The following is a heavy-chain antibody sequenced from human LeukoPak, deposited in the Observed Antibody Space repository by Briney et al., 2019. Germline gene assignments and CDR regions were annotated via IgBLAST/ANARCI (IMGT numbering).Heavy chain of an antibody. Sequence: PGGSLRLSCAASGFTFSSYAMSWVRQAPGKGLERVSAISGSGGSTYYADSVKGRFTISRDNSKNTLYLQMNSLRAEDTAVYYCAKVSLYYYDSSGYLDYWGQGTLVTVSS. D-gene: IGHD3-22*01. J-gene: IGHJ4*02. CDR1: GFTFSSYA. CDR3: AKVSLYYYDSSGYLDY. CDR2: ISGSGGST. V-gene: IGHV3-23*01.